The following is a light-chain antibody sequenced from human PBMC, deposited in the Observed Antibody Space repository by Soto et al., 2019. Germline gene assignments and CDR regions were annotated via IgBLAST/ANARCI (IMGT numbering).Light chain of an antibody. J-gene: IGLJ1*01. CDR3: QSYDSSRSGSYV. CDR1: SSNIGAGYD. Sequence: QSVLTQPPSVSGAPGQTVTISCTGSSSNIGAGYDVHWYQQLPGTAPKLLIYGNSNRPSGVPDRFSGSKSGTSASLAITGLQAEDEADYYCQSYDSSRSGSYVFGTGTKVTVL. CDR2: GNS. V-gene: IGLV1-40*01.